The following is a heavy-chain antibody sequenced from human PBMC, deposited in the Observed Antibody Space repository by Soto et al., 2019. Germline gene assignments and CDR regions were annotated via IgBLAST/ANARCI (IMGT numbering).Heavy chain of an antibody. Sequence: ESLSLTGKVSGGSMRGYSWSWIRQTPGEGLEWIGYVSHSGRTDYSPSLKNRVTTSLDMSKNHFALHVNSVDPEDTAVYYCARVAMENYHDMWSGSTSSALDVWGQGNTVTASS. D-gene: IGHD3-3*01. V-gene: IGHV4-59*13. CDR2: VSHSGRT. CDR1: GGSMRGYS. CDR3: ARVAMENYHDMWSGSTSSALDV. J-gene: IGHJ6*02.